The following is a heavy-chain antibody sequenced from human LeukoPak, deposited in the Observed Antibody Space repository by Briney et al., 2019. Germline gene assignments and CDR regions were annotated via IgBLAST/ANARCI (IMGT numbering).Heavy chain of an antibody. CDR1: GFTFSSYS. Sequence: GGSLRLSCAASGFTFSSYSMNWVRQAPGKGLEWVSSISSSSSYIYYADSVKGRFPISRDNAKNSLYLQMNSLRAEDTAVYYCASVNVVVAAPYYFDYWGQGTLVTVSS. D-gene: IGHD2-15*01. V-gene: IGHV3-21*01. CDR3: ASVNVVVAAPYYFDY. CDR2: ISSSSSYI. J-gene: IGHJ4*02.